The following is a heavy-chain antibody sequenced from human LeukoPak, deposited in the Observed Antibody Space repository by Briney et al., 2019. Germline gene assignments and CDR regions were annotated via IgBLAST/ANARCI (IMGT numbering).Heavy chain of an antibody. CDR1: GASISSGDYL. V-gene: IGHV4-61*08. CDR2: IYYNGST. CDR3: ARADGYCSSTSCYNHGMDV. Sequence: SQTLSLTCTVSGASISSGDYLWSWIRQPPGMGLEWIGNIYYNGSTNYSPSLKSRVTISVDTSKNQFSLKLTSVTAADTAVYYCARADGYCSSTSCYNHGMDVWGQGTTVTVSS. J-gene: IGHJ6*02. D-gene: IGHD2-2*02.